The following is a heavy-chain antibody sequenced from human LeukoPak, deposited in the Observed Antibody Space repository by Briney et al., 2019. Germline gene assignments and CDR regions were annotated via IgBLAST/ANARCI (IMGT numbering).Heavy chain of an antibody. CDR2: IRSKANSYAP. J-gene: IGHJ4*02. D-gene: IGHD3-10*01. CDR3: TSLGVSGSYYND. CDR1: GFTFSGSA. Sequence: PGGSLRLSCAASGFTFSGSAMHWVRQASGKGLEWVGRIRSKANSYAPAYAASVKGRFTISRDDSKDTAYLQMNSLKTEDTAVYYCTSLGVSGSYYNDWGQGTLVTVSS. V-gene: IGHV3-73*01.